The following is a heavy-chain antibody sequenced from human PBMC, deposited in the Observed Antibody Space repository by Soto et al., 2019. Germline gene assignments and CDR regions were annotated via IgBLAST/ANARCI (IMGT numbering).Heavy chain of an antibody. CDR1: GYSLTSYC. J-gene: IGHJ4*02. Sequence: PGESLKISCKGSGYSLTSYCIGWVLQMPGKGLEWMGIIYPGDSDTRYSPSFQGQVTISADKSISTAYLQWSSLKASDTAMYYCARPQRIYDNSGYYYPPYFAYRGQGTLVTVSS. CDR2: IYPGDSDT. V-gene: IGHV5-51*01. D-gene: IGHD3-22*01. CDR3: ARPQRIYDNSGYYYPPYFAY.